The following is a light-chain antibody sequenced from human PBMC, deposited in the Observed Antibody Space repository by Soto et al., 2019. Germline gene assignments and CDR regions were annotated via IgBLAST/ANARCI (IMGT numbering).Light chain of an antibody. CDR3: HQYNGWPRT. V-gene: IGKV3D-15*01. J-gene: IGKJ1*01. CDR1: QSVSSN. Sequence: ETVMTQSPATLSVSPGERATLSCRARQSVSSNLAWYQHKPGQAPRLLIYGASTRATGIPARFSGSGSGTEFTLTISSLQSEDFAVYYCHQYNGWPRTFGQGTKVEI. CDR2: GAS.